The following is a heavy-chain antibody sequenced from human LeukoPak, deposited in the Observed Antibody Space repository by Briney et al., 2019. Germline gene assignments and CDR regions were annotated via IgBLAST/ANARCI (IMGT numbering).Heavy chain of an antibody. Sequence: ASVKVSFKASGYTFTVYYIHWVRQAPGQGGEWMGWINPNSGVTNYAQKFQGSVTMTSDTSISTAYMELSRLTSDDTAVYYCARDPPIGGADVFDIWGQGTMVTVSS. CDR2: INPNSGVT. J-gene: IGHJ3*02. CDR1: GYTFTVYY. D-gene: IGHD3-10*01. CDR3: ARDPPIGGADVFDI. V-gene: IGHV1-2*02.